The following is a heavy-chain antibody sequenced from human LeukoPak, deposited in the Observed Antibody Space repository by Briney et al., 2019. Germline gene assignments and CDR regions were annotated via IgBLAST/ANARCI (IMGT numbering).Heavy chain of an antibody. V-gene: IGHV1-18*01. Sequence: APGKVTCKASGYTFTSHGITWVRQAPGQGLGGWGWVSAYNGNTKYAQNNQGRVTLTTDTSTSTAYMELRSLRADDTAVYYCARDPCSIYGVPLMYYFDYWGQGTLVTVSS. D-gene: IGHD3-3*01. J-gene: IGHJ4*02. CDR2: VSAYNGNT. CDR3: ARDPCSIYGVPLMYYFDY. CDR1: GYTFTSHG.